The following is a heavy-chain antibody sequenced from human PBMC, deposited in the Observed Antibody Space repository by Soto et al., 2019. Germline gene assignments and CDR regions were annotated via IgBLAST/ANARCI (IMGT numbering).Heavy chain of an antibody. V-gene: IGHV3-23*01. CDR3: AKNQGVELVPLATVDWFDP. CDR2: ISGSGFKK. CDR1: GYIFENFG. J-gene: IGHJ5*02. D-gene: IGHD1-26*01. Sequence: GGPLRLSRAASGYIFENFGMSWVHQAPGKGLEWISSISGSGFKKYYADSVKGRFTISRDNSQSTVYLELNNLSAEDTAVYHCAKNQGVELVPLATVDWFDPWGQGSVVTVSS.